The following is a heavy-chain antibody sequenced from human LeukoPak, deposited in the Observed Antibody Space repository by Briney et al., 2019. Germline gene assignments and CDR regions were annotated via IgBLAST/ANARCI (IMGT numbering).Heavy chain of an antibody. D-gene: IGHD2-2*01. V-gene: IGHV3-20*04. CDR2: INWSGGST. J-gene: IGHJ4*02. Sequence: RTGGFLRLSCTASGFAFDEHVMSWVRQVPGKGLEWVSGINWSGGSTGYADPLRGRFTISRDNAKNSLYLQMDSLRAEDTALYYCARAPITSPFYFDYWGQGTLVTVSS. CDR1: GFAFDEHV. CDR3: ARAPITSPFYFDY.